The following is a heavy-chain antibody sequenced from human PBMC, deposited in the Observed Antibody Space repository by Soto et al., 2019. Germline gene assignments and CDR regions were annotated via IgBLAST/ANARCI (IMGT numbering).Heavy chain of an antibody. CDR3: SRAPSAYSRGYGMDV. J-gene: IGHJ6*02. D-gene: IGHD5-18*01. CDR2: VYYSGTT. V-gene: IGHV4-59*01. Sequence: SETMYLTCTVSGGTISRYYWSWIRQPPGKGLEWIGYVYYSGTTNYNPSLRSRVTISVDTSNNQFSLRLSSVTAADTAVYYCSRAPSAYSRGYGMDVWGQGTTVTVSS. CDR1: GGTISRYY.